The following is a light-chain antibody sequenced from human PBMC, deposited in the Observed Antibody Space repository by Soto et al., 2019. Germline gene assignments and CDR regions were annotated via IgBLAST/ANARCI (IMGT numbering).Light chain of an antibody. V-gene: IGKV1-39*01. CDR2: AAS. CDR3: RQNFSIPIT. Sequence: DIQMTQSPSSLSASVGERVTITCRASQSMSSYVNWYQQKPGKAPKLLNYAASSLQSGVPSRFSGSRSGTHFTLTITGLQPADFATDYYRQNFSIPITFGQGTRLEI. J-gene: IGKJ5*01. CDR1: QSMSSY.